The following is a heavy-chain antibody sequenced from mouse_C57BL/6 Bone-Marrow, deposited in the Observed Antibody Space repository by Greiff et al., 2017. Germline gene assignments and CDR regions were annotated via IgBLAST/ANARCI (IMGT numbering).Heavy chain of an antibody. CDR2: IDPEDGDT. Sequence: EVKLMESGAELVRPGASVKLSCTASGFNIKDYYMHWVKQRPEQGLEWIGRIDPEDGDTEYAPKFQGKATMTADTSSNTAYLQLSSLTSEDTAVYYCISVVATKRYYWGQGTTLTVSS. CDR3: ISVVATKRYY. V-gene: IGHV14-1*01. CDR1: GFNIKDYY. D-gene: IGHD1-1*01. J-gene: IGHJ2*01.